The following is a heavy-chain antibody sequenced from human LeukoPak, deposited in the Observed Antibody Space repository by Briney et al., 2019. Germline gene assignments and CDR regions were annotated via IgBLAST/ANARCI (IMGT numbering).Heavy chain of an antibody. V-gene: IGHV3-11*06. Sequence: AGGSLRLSCAASGFTFSDYYMSWVRQAPGKGLEWLSYIDRSTGTRGTYYADSVKGRFTVSRDNAKDLIYLQMNNLRVEDSALYYCARETADCGGDCYDYWGPGTLVTVSS. D-gene: IGHD2-21*02. CDR3: ARETADCGGDCYDY. CDR2: IDRSTGTRGT. CDR1: GFTFSDYY. J-gene: IGHJ4*02.